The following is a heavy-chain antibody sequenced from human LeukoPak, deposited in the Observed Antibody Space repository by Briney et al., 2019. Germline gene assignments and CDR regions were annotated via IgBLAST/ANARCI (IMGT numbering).Heavy chain of an antibody. CDR2: IYTSGNT. CDR3: ARVGSGAKLDY. J-gene: IGHJ4*02. D-gene: IGHD6-19*01. Sequence: SETLSLTCTVSGGSISSYYWSWIRQPPGKGLEWIGYIYTSGNTNYNPSLKSRVTISVDTSKNQFSLKLSSVTAADTAVYYCARVGSGAKLDYWGQGTLVTVSS. V-gene: IGHV4-4*08. CDR1: GGSISSYY.